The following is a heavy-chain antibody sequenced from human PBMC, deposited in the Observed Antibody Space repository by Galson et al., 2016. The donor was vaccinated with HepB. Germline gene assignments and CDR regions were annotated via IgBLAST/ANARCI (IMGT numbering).Heavy chain of an antibody. V-gene: IGHV4-4*02. CDR2: IYHSGST. CDR3: ARGLIVGPTSLVFGSWATSLVFDS. D-gene: IGHD1-26*01. Sequence: SETLSLTCAVSGGSISSSPWWSWVRQPPGKGLEWIGEIYHSGSTNYNPSLKSRVTISVDKSKNQFSLKLSSVTAADTAVYYCARGLIVGPTSLVFGSWATSLVFDSWGQGTLVTVSS. CDR1: GGSISSSPW. J-gene: IGHJ4*02.